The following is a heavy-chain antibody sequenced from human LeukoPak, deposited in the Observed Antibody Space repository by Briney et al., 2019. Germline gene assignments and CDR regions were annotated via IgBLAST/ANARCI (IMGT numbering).Heavy chain of an antibody. V-gene: IGHV7-4-1*02. CDR3: AREILRFDI. CDR2: INTDSGSP. CDR1: GYSFNSQG. Sequence: ASVKVSCKASGYSFNSQGMNWVRQAPGQGLEWMGWINTDSGSPTYAQGFTGRFVFSLDSSVSTAYLQISNLMPEDTAKYYFAREILRFDIWGQGTMVTVSS. J-gene: IGHJ3*02.